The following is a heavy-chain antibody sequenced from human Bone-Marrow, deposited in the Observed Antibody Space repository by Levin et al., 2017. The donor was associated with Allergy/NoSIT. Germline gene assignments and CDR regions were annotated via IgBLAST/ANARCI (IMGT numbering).Heavy chain of an antibody. J-gene: IGHJ4*02. CDR2: IYWDDDR. D-gene: IGHD3-9*01. CDR3: AHTALRTFDHQSTGYWNY. CDR1: GFSLTTTGVG. Sequence: SGPTLVKPTQTLTLTCTFSGFSLTTTGVGVGWIRQPPGKALEWLALIYWDDDRRYTPSLDSRLTITMDTSKNQVFLTLTNVAPVDTGTYHCAHTALRTFDHQSTGYWNYWGQGTRVTVSS. V-gene: IGHV2-5*02.